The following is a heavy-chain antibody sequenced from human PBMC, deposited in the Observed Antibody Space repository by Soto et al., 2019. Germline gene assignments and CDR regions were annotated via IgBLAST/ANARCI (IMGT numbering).Heavy chain of an antibody. V-gene: IGHV1-2*02. D-gene: IGHD3-16*01. Sequence: ASVKVSCKASGYTFTGYYWHWIRQAPGQGLEWMGWMRPNSGGANYAQKFQGRVSMTRDTSISTFYMELSRLISDDTAVYYCARDPHEGVYDYCGQGTLVAVSS. CDR3: ARDPHEGVYDY. CDR2: MRPNSGGA. J-gene: IGHJ4*02. CDR1: GYTFTGYY.